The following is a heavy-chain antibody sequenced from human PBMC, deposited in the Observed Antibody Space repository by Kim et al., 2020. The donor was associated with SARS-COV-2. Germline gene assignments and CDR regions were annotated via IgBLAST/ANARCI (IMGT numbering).Heavy chain of an antibody. CDR1: GGSISSSSYY. Sequence: SETLSLTCTVSGGSISSSSYYWGWIRQPPGKGLEWIGGIYYSGSTYYNPSLKSRVTISVDTSKNQFSLKLSSVTAADTAVYYCARRKNWFDPWGQGTLVTVSS. V-gene: IGHV4-39*01. CDR2: IYYSGST. J-gene: IGHJ5*02. CDR3: ARRKNWFDP.